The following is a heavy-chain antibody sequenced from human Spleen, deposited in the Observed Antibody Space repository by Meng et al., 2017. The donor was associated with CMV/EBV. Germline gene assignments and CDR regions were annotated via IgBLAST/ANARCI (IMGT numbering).Heavy chain of an antibody. CDR2: IITILGTP. CDR1: GGTFTRYA. Sequence: SVKVSCKASGGTFTRYAFNWVRQAPGQGLEWMGAIITILGTPNYAQNFQGRVTITADRSTSTVYMELSSLRSEDTALYYCATVDDSIGMYYFDNWGQGTLVTVSS. CDR3: ATVDDSIGMYYFDN. V-gene: IGHV1-69*10. J-gene: IGHJ4*02. D-gene: IGHD6-19*01.